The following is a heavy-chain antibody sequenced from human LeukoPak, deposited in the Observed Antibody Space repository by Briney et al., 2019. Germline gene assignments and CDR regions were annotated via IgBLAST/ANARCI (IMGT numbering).Heavy chain of an antibody. CDR3: ARSPHYYGSGSLDY. D-gene: IGHD3-10*01. CDR2: IYYSGST. V-gene: IGHV4-59*01. Sequence: PSETLSLTCTVSGGSISSYYWSWIRQPPGKGLEWIGHIYYSGSTNYNPSLKSRVTISVDTSKNQFSLKLSSVTAADTAVYYCARSPHYYGSGSLDYWGQGTLVTVSS. J-gene: IGHJ4*02. CDR1: GGSISSYY.